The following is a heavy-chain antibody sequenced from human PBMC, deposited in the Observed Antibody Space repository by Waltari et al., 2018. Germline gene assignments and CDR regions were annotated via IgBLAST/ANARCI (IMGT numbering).Heavy chain of an antibody. D-gene: IGHD1-7*01. CDR1: GGTFSSYA. Sequence: QVQLVQSGAEVKKPGSSVKVSCKASGGTFSSYALRWVRQAPGQGLEWMGGIIPIFGTASYAQKFQGRVTITTDESTSTAYMELSSLRSEDTAVYYCARDTEVGHNWNYGAYGMDVWGQGTTVTVSS. CDR2: IIPIFGTA. J-gene: IGHJ6*02. CDR3: ARDTEVGHNWNYGAYGMDV. V-gene: IGHV1-69*05.